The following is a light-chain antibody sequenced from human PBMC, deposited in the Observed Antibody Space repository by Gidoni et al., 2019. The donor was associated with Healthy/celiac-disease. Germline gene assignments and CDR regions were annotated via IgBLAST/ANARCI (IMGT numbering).Light chain of an antibody. CDR2: DVS. CDR3: SSYTSSSTGV. Sequence: QSDLTQPAPVSGSPGQTIPLSCTGTSSDVGGYNYVPWYQQHPGKAPKLMIYDVSNRPTGVSNRFSGSKSGNTASLTISGLQAEDEADYYCSSYTSSSTGVFGGGTKLTVL. V-gene: IGLV2-14*01. CDR1: SSDVGGYNY. J-gene: IGLJ3*02.